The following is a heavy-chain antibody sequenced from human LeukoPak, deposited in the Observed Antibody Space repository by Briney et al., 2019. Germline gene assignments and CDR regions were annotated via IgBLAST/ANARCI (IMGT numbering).Heavy chain of an antibody. Sequence: AGGSLRLSCAASGFTVSNNYMSWVRQAPGKGLEWVSVIYGGGSTYYADSVKGRFTISRDDSKNTLYLQMNSLRADDTAVYYYARDLGQLWLEWGQGTLVTVSS. CDR3: ARDLGQLWLE. CDR1: GFTVSNNY. J-gene: IGHJ4*02. V-gene: IGHV3-66*01. D-gene: IGHD5-18*01. CDR2: IYGGGST.